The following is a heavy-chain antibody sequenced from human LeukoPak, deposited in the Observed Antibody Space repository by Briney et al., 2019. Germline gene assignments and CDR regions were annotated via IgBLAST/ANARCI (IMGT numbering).Heavy chain of an antibody. J-gene: IGHJ5*02. CDR3: MRDYMGWFDP. CDR1: GFSISTFW. V-gene: IGHV3-30-3*01. Sequence: PGGSLRLSCAGSGFSISTFWMSWVRQAPGKGLEWVSIISLDGSTEFYADSVKGRFTISRDTASNTMHLEMNNLRIEDTAVYYCMRDYMGWFDPWGQGSLVTVSS. D-gene: IGHD3-10*01. CDR2: ISLDGSTE.